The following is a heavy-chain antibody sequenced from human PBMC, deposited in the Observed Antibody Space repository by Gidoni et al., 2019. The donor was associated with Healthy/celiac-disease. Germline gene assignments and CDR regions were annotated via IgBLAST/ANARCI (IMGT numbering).Heavy chain of an antibody. CDR1: GYTFTSYG. D-gene: IGHD3-16*01. V-gene: IGHV1-18*01. CDR3: ARDIAARSPLGPDFDY. CDR2: ISAYNGNT. J-gene: IGHJ4*02. Sequence: QVQLVQPGAEVKKPGASVKVSCKASGYTFTSYGISWVRQAPGQGLEWMGWISAYNGNTNSAQKFQGRVTMTTGTSASTAYMELRSLRSDDTAVYYWARDIAARSPLGPDFDYWGQGTLVTVSS.